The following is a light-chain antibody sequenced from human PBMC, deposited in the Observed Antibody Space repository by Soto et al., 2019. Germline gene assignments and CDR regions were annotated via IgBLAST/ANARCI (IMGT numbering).Light chain of an antibody. CDR2: GAS. Sequence: EIVMTQSPATLSVSPGERATLSCRASQSVSNNYLAWYQQKPGQAPRILIYGASNRATGIPDRFSGSGSGTDFTLAISRLEPEDFAVYYSQHYGSAGTLGKATKVDIK. CDR1: QSVSNNY. J-gene: IGKJ1*01. V-gene: IGKV3-20*01. CDR3: QHYGSAGT.